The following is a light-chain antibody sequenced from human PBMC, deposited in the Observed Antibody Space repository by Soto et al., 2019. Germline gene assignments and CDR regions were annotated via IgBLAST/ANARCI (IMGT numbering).Light chain of an antibody. CDR1: QSVSSN. CDR2: GAS. J-gene: IGKJ2*01. Sequence: EIVMTQSPATLSVSPGERATLSCRASQSVSSNLACYQQKPGQAPRLLIYGASTRATGIPARFSGSGSGTEFTLTISSLQSEDFAVYYCQLYTNWPPYPFGQGTKLEIK. CDR3: QLYTNWPPYP. V-gene: IGKV3-15*01.